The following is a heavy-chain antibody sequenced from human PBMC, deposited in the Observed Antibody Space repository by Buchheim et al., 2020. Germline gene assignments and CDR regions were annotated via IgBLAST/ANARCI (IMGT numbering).Heavy chain of an antibody. J-gene: IGHJ4*02. D-gene: IGHD3-10*01. Sequence: QVQLVESEGGVVQPGRSLRLSCAASGFIFNNYGMHWVRQAPDKGLEWVAIISYDGGNEYYADSVKGRFTIFRDNSKNTLFLQMNSLRSEDTAVYYCARGSGRCFDSWGQGTL. V-gene: IGHV3-30*03. CDR1: GFIFNNYG. CDR2: ISYDGGNE. CDR3: ARGSGRCFDS.